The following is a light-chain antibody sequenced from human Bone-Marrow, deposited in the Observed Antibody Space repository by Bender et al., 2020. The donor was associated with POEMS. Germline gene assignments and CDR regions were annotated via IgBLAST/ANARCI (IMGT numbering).Light chain of an antibody. CDR3: AVWDDSLNGWV. CDR2: SSH. V-gene: IGLV1-44*01. CDR1: SSNIGAHA. J-gene: IGLJ3*02. Sequence: QSVLTQPPSASGTPGQRVTISCSGGSSNIGAHAVNWYQHLPGTAPKLLIYSSHRRPSEVPDRFSGSGVGPSASLAIRGVQSEDEADYYCAVWDDSLNGWVFGGGTKLTVL.